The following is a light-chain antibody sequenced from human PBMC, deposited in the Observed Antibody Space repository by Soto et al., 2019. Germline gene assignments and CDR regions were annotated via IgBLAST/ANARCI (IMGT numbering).Light chain of an antibody. CDR3: QQSYSTPPT. J-gene: IGKJ1*01. CDR2: AAS. CDR1: QSICSY. Sequence: DIQMTQSPSSLSASVGDRVTITCRASQSICSYLNWYQQKPGKAPKLLIYAASSLQSGVPSRFSGSGSGTDFTLTISSLQPEDVATYYCQQSYSTPPTFGQGTKVEIK. V-gene: IGKV1-39*01.